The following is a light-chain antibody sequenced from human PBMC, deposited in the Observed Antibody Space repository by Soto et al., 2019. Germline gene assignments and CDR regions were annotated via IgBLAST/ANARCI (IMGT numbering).Light chain of an antibody. V-gene: IGKV3-20*01. CDR1: QSVSSSY. CDR3: QQYGSSRT. Sequence: EIVLTQSPGTLSLSPGERATLSCRASQSVSSSYLAWYQQKPGQAPRLLIYGASSRATGIPDRFSGSGSGTDFTLTISRLGPEDFAVYYRQQYGSSRTFGQGTKVDIK. J-gene: IGKJ1*01. CDR2: GAS.